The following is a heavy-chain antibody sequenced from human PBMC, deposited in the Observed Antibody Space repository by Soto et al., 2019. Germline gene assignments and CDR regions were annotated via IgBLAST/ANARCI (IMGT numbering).Heavy chain of an antibody. D-gene: IGHD4-4*01. CDR3: ARGVGTTVKN. CDR2: IYYSGST. V-gene: IGHV4-59*01. Sequence: SETLSLTCTVSGGSISSYYWSWIRQPPGKGLEWIGYIYYSGSTNYNPSLKSRVTISVDTSKNQFSLKLSSVTAADTAVYYCARGVGTTVKNWGQGTMVTVSS. J-gene: IGHJ4*02. CDR1: GGSISSYY.